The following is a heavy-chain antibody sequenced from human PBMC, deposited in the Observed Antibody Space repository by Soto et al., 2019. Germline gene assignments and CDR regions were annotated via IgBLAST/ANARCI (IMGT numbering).Heavy chain of an antibody. CDR3: ARTLDYGHMDV. V-gene: IGHV4-59*01. CDR2: IYYSGST. J-gene: IGHJ6*03. D-gene: IGHD3-16*01. CDR1: GGSISSYY. Sequence: SETLSLTCTVSGGSISSYYWSWIRQPPGKGLEWIGYIYYSGSTNYNPSLKSRLTISVDTSKNQFSLKLSSVTAADTAVYYCARTLDYGHMDVWGKGTKVTVSS.